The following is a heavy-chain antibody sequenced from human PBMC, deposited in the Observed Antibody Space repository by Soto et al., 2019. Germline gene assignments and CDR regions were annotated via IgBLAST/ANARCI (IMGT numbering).Heavy chain of an antibody. CDR1: GFTFTDYW. V-gene: IGHV3-74*01. Sequence: VGSLRLSCAASGFTFTDYWTHWVRQAPGKGLVWVSRINSDGSRTSYADSVTGRFTISRDNAKNTLYLQMNSLRVEDTALYYCARETYRGFYFDYWGQGTLVTVSS. CDR2: INSDGSRT. D-gene: IGHD4-4*01. J-gene: IGHJ4*02. CDR3: ARETYRGFYFDY.